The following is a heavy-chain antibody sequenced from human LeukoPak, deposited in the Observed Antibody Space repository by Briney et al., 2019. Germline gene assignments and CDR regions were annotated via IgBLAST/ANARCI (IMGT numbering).Heavy chain of an antibody. CDR2: INHSGST. D-gene: IGHD3-22*01. V-gene: IGHV4-34*01. CDR1: GGSFSGYY. J-gene: IGHJ4*02. Sequence: SETLSLTCAVYGGSFSGYYWSWIRQPPGKGLEWIGEINHSGSTNYNPSLKSRVTISVDTSKNQFSLKLSSVTAADTAVYYCARESYYYDNPFIDYWGQGTLVTVSS. CDR3: ARESYYYDNPFIDY.